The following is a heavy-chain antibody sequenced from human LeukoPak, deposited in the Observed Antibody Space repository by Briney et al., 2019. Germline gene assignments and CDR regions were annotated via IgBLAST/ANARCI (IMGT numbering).Heavy chain of an antibody. J-gene: IGHJ5*02. Sequence: GGSLRLSCAASGFTVSDNYMRWVRQAPGKGLEWVSVMYSGGDTYYANSVKGRFTFSRDISKNTLFLQMNGLTTEDTAMYYCARDAPQVPAAGVLASWGQGTLVTVSS. V-gene: IGHV3-53*01. CDR1: GFTVSDNY. D-gene: IGHD6-13*01. CDR2: MYSGGDT. CDR3: ARDAPQVPAAGVLAS.